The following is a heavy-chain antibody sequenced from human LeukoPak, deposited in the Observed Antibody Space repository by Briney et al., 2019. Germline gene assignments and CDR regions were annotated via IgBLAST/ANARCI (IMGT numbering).Heavy chain of an antibody. CDR3: ASDCRITSFRVAKGCYYFDY. Sequence: ASVKVSCMASDYTFTNYGITWVRQAPGQGLEWMGWISGYSGNTNYAQRVQGRVTMTTDTSTSTVYMELRSLTSGDTAVYYCASDCRITSFRVAKGCYYFDYWGQGTLVTVSS. J-gene: IGHJ4*02. CDR2: ISGYSGNT. D-gene: IGHD3-3*01. CDR1: DYTFTNYG. V-gene: IGHV1-18*01.